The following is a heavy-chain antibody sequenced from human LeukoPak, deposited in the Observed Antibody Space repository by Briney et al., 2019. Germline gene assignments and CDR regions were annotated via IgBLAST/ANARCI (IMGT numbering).Heavy chain of an antibody. V-gene: IGHV3-23*01. Sequence: PGGSLRLSCAASGFTFSSYAMSWVGQAPGKGLEWVSGISITGGSTYYTDSVKGRFTISRDNSKNTLYLQMNSLRVEDTAVYYCATLSVAAGDWDDDFWGQGTLLTVSS. D-gene: IGHD6-13*01. CDR2: ISITGGST. CDR3: ATLSVAAGDWDDDF. CDR1: GFTFSSYA. J-gene: IGHJ4*02.